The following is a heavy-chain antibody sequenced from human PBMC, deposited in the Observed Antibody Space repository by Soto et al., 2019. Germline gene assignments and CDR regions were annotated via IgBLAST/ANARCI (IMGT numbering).Heavy chain of an antibody. CDR2: ISYDGSNK. Sequence: QVQLVESGGGVVQPGRSLRLSCAASGFTFSSYAMHWVRQAPGKGLEWVAVISYDGSNKYYADSVKGRFTISRDNSKNTLYLQMNSLRAEDTAVYYCARAGTARYFDWLPTYGMDVWGHGTTVTVSS. CDR3: ARAGTARYFDWLPTYGMDV. CDR1: GFTFSSYA. V-gene: IGHV3-30-3*01. J-gene: IGHJ6*02. D-gene: IGHD3-9*01.